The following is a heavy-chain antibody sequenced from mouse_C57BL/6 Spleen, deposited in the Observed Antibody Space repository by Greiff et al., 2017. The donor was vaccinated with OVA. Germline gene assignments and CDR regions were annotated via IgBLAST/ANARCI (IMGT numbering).Heavy chain of an antibody. Sequence: EVKLMESEGGLVQPGSSMKLSCTASGFTFSDYYMAWVRQVPEKGLEWVANINYDGSSTYYLDSLKSRFIISRDNAKNILYLQMSSLKSEDTATYYCARGDYGSSLYYFDYWGQGTTLTVSS. J-gene: IGHJ2*01. CDR3: ARGDYGSSLYYFDY. D-gene: IGHD1-1*01. V-gene: IGHV5-16*01. CDR2: INYDGSST. CDR1: GFTFSDYY.